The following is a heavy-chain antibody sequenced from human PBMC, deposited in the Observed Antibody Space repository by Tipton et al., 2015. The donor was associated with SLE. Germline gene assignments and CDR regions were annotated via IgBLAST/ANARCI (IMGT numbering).Heavy chain of an antibody. CDR1: GFTFGNYG. CDR3: ARVGQRRFSGRYPYGAFDI. D-gene: IGHD6-19*01. CDR2: IRGSGFRT. V-gene: IGHV3-23*01. Sequence: GSLRLSCAASGFTFGNYGMHWVRQTPGKGLEWVSAIRGSGFRTYYADSVKGRFTISRDTSRDTLYLQMNSLRAADTAVYYCARVGQRRFSGRYPYGAFDIWGQGTMVTVSS. J-gene: IGHJ3*02.